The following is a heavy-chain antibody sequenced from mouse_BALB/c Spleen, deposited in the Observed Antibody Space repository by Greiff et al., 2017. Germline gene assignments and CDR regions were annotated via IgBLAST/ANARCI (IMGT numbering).Heavy chain of an antibody. CDR3: TRGGLRHYWYFDV. V-gene: IGHV1-15*01. J-gene: IGHJ1*01. CDR2: IDPETGGT. Sequence: QVQLQQSGAELVRPGASVTLSCKASGYTFTDYEMHWVKQTPVHGLEWIGAIDPETGGTAYNQKFKGKATLTADKSSSTAYMELRSLTSEDSAVYYGTRGGLRHYWYFDVWGAGTTVTVSS. D-gene: IGHD2-2*01. CDR1: GYTFTDYE.